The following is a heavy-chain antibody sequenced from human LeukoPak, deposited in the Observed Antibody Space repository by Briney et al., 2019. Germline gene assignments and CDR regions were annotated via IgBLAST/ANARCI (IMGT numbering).Heavy chain of an antibody. CDR2: INPSGGST. V-gene: IGHV1-46*01. CDR3: ARVLRTSYGDYMDAFDI. Sequence: ASVKVSCKASGYTFTSYYMNWVRQAPGQGLEWMGIINPSGGSTSYAQKFQGRVTMTRDTSISTAYMELSRLRSDDTAVYYCARVLRTSYGDYMDAFDIWGQGTMVTVSS. CDR1: GYTFTSYY. J-gene: IGHJ3*02. D-gene: IGHD4-17*01.